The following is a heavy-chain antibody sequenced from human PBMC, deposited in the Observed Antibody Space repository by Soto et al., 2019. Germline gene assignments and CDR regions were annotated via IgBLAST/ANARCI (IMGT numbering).Heavy chain of an antibody. CDR3: SYWTFGDTDF. CDR1: GYTFIHYW. CDR2: VNPDGTIT. V-gene: IGHV3-74*01. Sequence: WELLRLAYGASGYTFIHYWMHWVRQAPWKALVWVSRVNPDGTITTYADSVKGRFTISRDNAKNTLYLQMKSLGVEDTALYYYSYWTFGDTDFWGQGTPVTVSS. D-gene: IGHD1-1*01. J-gene: IGHJ4*02.